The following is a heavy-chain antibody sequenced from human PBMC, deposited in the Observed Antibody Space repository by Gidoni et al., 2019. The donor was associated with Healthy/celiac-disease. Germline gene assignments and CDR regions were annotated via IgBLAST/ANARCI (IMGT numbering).Heavy chain of an antibody. Sequence: EVQLVESGRGLLQPGGSMRLSCPAPGYTFSSYSMTWVRQAPGKGLEWVSYIRSSSSTIYYADTVKGRVTMSRDNAKNTLYMQMNSLRAEDTAVYYCAREDGDYACEIWGQGTMVTVSS. CDR1: GYTFSSYS. CDR3: AREDGDYACEI. CDR2: IRSSSSTI. J-gene: IGHJ3*02. V-gene: IGHV3-48*01. D-gene: IGHD4-17*01.